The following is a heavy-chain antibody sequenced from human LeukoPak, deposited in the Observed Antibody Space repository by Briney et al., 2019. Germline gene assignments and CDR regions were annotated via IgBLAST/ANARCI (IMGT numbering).Heavy chain of an antibody. V-gene: IGHV4-39*07. CDR2: IYTSGST. J-gene: IGHJ2*01. CDR1: GGSISSSSYY. Sequence: SETLSLTCTVSGGSISSSSYYWGWIRQPPGKGLEWIGRIYTSGSTNYNPSLKSRVTMSVDTSKNQFSLKLSSVTAADTAVYYCARDWPPPAAAGTNWYFDLWGRGTLVTVSS. CDR3: ARDWPPPAAAGTNWYFDL. D-gene: IGHD6-13*01.